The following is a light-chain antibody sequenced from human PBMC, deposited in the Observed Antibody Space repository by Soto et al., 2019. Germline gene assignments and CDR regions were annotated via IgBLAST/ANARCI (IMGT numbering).Light chain of an antibody. Sequence: EIVMTQSPATLSVSPGERVTLSCRASRSVSNNYLAWYQQKPGQAPRLLIYGASSRATGIPDRVSGRGAWTDFTLTISRLEPEDVSVYCCQQYGNSPRTFGQGTRLEI. V-gene: IGKV3-20*01. CDR3: QQYGNSPRT. CDR1: RSVSNNY. J-gene: IGKJ5*01. CDR2: GAS.